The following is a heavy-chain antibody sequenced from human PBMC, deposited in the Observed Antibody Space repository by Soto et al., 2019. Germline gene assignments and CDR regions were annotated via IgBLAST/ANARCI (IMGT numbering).Heavy chain of an antibody. V-gene: IGHV4-34*01. CDR1: GGSFSGYY. CDR3: ARVHDILTGSETPLFDY. D-gene: IGHD3-9*01. J-gene: IGHJ4*02. Sequence: SETLSLTCAVYGGSFSGYYWSWIRQPPGKGLEWIGEINHSGSTNYNPSLKSRVTISVDTSKNQFSLKLSSVTAADTAVYYCARVHDILTGSETPLFDYWGQGTLVTVSS. CDR2: INHSGST.